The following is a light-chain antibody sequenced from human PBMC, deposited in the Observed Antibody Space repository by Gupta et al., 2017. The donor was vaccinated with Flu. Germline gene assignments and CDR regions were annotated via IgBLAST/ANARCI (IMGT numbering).Light chain of an antibody. V-gene: IGKV3-20*01. CDR1: QNVNSNY. J-gene: IGKJ1*01. Sequence: DIVLTQSPGTLSLSPGESASLSCRASQNVNSNYLAWYQQKPGQTPRLLIYDASRRATGIPDRFSGSGSGTDFTLTISRLEPEDFAVYYCQQYGSSRTFGQGTKVEIK. CDR2: DAS. CDR3: QQYGSSRT.